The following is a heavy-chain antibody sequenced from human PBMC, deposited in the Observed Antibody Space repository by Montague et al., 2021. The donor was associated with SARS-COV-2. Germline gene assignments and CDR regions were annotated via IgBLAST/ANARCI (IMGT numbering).Heavy chain of an antibody. Sequence: SETLSLTCDVYGGSFSSYWSWIRQPPGRGLEWVGQISHGGGTNYNPSLKSRVTISVDTSKNQVSLKLSSETAADTAVYYCASHCGGGRCYFGMDVWGQGTTVTVSS. CDR3: ASHCGGGRCYFGMDV. D-gene: IGHD2-15*01. CDR1: GGSFSSY. J-gene: IGHJ6*02. CDR2: ISHGGGT. V-gene: IGHV4-34*01.